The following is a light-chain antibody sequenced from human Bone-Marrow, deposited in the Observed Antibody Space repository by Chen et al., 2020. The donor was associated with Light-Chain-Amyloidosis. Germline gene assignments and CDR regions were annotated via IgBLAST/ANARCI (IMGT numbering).Light chain of an antibody. CDR1: SIGTFNL. J-gene: IGLJ2*01. CDR2: EGY. Sequence: QSDLTQPASVSGSPGQSVTISCTGHSIGTFNLVSWYQQSPGNAPKLIIYEGYRRPPEVSDRFSGATSGSTASLTISGLQTEDEADYHCCSYGGYSTFVFGGGTKLTVL. V-gene: IGLV2-23*03. CDR3: CSYGGYSTFV.